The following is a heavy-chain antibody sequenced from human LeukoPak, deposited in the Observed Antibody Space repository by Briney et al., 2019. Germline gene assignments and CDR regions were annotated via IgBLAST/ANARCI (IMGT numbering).Heavy chain of an antibody. J-gene: IGHJ5*02. Sequence: SETLSLTCAVYGGSFSGYYWSWIRQPPGKGLEWIGEINHSGSTNYNPSLKSRVTISVDTSKNQFSLKLSSVTAADTAVYYCAREGGGVSPFNWFDPWGQGTLVTVSS. CDR3: AREGGGVSPFNWFDP. V-gene: IGHV4-34*01. CDR2: INHSGST. D-gene: IGHD1-26*01. CDR1: GGSFSGYY.